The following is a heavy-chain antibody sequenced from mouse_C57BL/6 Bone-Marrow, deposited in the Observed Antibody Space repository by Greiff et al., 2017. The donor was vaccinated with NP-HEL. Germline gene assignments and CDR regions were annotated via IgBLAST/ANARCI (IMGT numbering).Heavy chain of an antibody. CDR3: ARTDYGLAY. V-gene: IGHV5-17*01. J-gene: IGHJ3*01. CDR2: ISSGSSTI. CDR1: GFTFSDYG. D-gene: IGHD1-2*01. Sequence: DVKLQESGGGLVKPGGSLKLSCAASGFTFSDYGMHWVRQAPEKGLEWVAYISSGSSTIYYADTVKGRFTISRDNAKNTLFLQMTSLRSEDTAMYYCARTDYGLAYWGQGTLVTVSA.